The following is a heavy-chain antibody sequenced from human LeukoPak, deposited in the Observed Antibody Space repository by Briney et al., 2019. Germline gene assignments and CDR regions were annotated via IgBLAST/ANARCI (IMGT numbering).Heavy chain of an antibody. V-gene: IGHV4-59*01. CDR2: IYYSGST. Sequence: SETLSLTCTVSGGSISSYYWSWIRQPPGKGLEWIGYIYYSGSTNYNSSLKSRVTISLDTSKNQFSLKLSSVTAADTAIYYCARGEMATIEDAFDIWGQGTMVTVSS. D-gene: IGHD5-24*01. CDR1: GGSISSYY. CDR3: ARGEMATIEDAFDI. J-gene: IGHJ3*02.